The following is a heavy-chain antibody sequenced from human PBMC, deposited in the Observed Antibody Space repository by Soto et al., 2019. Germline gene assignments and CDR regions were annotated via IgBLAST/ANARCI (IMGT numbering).Heavy chain of an antibody. D-gene: IGHD1-1*01. Sequence: EVQLVESGGGLIKPGGSQRLSCAASGFTFSNYSMNWVREAPGKGLEWVSYISSSSGTIYYADSVKGRFTISRDNAENSLYLQMNSLRAEDTAVYYCARDLRPRTRWGQGTLVTVSS. CDR2: ISSSSGTI. V-gene: IGHV3-48*01. CDR1: GFTFSNYS. CDR3: ARDLRPRTR. J-gene: IGHJ4*02.